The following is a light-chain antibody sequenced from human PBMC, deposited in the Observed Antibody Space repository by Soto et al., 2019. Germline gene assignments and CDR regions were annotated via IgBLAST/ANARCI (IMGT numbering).Light chain of an antibody. Sequence: EIVLTQSPGTLSLSPRERATLSCRASQSVSSSYLAWYQQKPGQAPRLLIYGASSRATGIPDRFSGSGSGTDFTLTISRLEPEDFAVYYCQQYGSSPPQVTFGQGTKLEIK. CDR2: GAS. J-gene: IGKJ2*01. V-gene: IGKV3-20*01. CDR1: QSVSSSY. CDR3: QQYGSSPPQVT.